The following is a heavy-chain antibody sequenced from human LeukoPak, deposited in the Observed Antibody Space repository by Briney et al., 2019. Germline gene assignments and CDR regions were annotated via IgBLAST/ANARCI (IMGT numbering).Heavy chain of an antibody. CDR1: GGSISSYY. CDR2: IYTSGST. CDR3: AREPLGYCTNGVCLVDY. V-gene: IGHV4-4*07. Sequence: SETLSLTCTVSGGSISSYYWSWIRQPAGEGLEWIGRIYTSGSTNYNPSLKSRVTMSVDTSKNQFSLKLSSVTAADTAVYYCAREPLGYCTNGVCLVDYWGQGTLVTVSS. D-gene: IGHD2-8*01. J-gene: IGHJ4*02.